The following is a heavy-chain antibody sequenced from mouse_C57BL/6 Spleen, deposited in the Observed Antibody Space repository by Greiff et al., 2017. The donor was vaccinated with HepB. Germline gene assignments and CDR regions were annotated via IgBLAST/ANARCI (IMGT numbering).Heavy chain of an antibody. Sequence: EVQGVESGGGLVKPGGSLKLSCAASGFTFSSYAMSWVRQTPEKRLEWVATISDGGSYTYYPDNVKGRFTISRDNAKNNLYLQMSHLKSEDTAMYYCARLGKYFDVWGTGTTVTVSS. CDR1: GFTFSSYA. D-gene: IGHD4-1*01. V-gene: IGHV5-4*01. J-gene: IGHJ1*03. CDR2: ISDGGSYT. CDR3: ARLGKYFDV.